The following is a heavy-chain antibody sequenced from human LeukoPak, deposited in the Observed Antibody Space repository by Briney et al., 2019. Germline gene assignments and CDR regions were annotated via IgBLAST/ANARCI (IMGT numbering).Heavy chain of an antibody. J-gene: IGHJ4*02. CDR3: ARVHGDYEFDY. CDR2: IYHSGST. D-gene: IGHD4-17*01. CDR1: GGSISSGGYS. V-gene: IGHV4-30-2*01. Sequence: TLSLTCAVSGGSISSGGYSWRWIRQPPGKGLEWIGYIYHSGSTYYNPSLKSRVTISVDRSKNQFSLKLSSVTAADTAVYYCARVHGDYEFDYWGQGTLVTVSS.